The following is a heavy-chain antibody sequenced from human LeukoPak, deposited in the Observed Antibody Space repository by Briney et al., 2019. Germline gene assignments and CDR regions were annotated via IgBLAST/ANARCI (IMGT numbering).Heavy chain of an antibody. D-gene: IGHD6-19*01. CDR1: GGAFNTYA. Sequence: ASVKVSCKASGGAFNTYAISWVRQAPGQGLEWMGGIIPFFATANYAHKFQGRVTMTTDTSTSTAYMELRSLRSDDTAVYYCARGSRGWYGGYYYYMDVWGKGTTVTVSS. V-gene: IGHV1-69*05. CDR2: IIPFFATA. J-gene: IGHJ6*03. CDR3: ARGSRGWYGGYYYYMDV.